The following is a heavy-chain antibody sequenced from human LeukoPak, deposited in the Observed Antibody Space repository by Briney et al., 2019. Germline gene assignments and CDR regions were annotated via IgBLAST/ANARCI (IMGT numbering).Heavy chain of an antibody. D-gene: IGHD2-2*01. CDR1: GVSISSYY. V-gene: IGHV4-59*01. CDR3: ARPQTMGSSSPLGY. J-gene: IGHJ4*02. CDR2: IHYSGRE. Sequence: SETLSLTCTVSGVSISSYYWIWIRQPPGKGLEWIGDIHYSGRENYNPSLKSRVTTSLDTSKNQISLKLSSVTAADTAVCYCARPQTMGSSSPLGYWGQGTLVTVSS.